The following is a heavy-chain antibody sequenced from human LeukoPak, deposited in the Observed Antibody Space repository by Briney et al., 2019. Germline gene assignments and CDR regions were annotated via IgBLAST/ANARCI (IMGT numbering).Heavy chain of an antibody. CDR2: ISSSSSYI. D-gene: IGHD3-9*01. J-gene: IGHJ4*02. CDR3: AREGYDILTGYTD. CDR1: GFTFSSYS. V-gene: IGHV3-21*01. Sequence: GGSLRLSCAASGFTFSSYSMNWVRQAPGKGLEWVSFISSSSSYIYYADSVKGRFTISRDNAKNSLYLQMNSLRAEDTAVYYCAREGYDILTGYTDWGQGTLVTVSS.